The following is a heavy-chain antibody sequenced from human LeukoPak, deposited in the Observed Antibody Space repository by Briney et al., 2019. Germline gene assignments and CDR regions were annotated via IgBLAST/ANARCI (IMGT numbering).Heavy chain of an antibody. CDR1: GGTFSSYA. CDR2: IIPIFGTA. J-gene: IGHJ4*02. V-gene: IGHV1-69*01. D-gene: IGHD3-16*02. CDR3: ARVNDYVWGSYRYFDY. Sequence: GSSVKVSCKASGGTFSSYAISWVRQAPGQGLEWMGGIIPIFGTANYAQKFQGRVTITADESTSTAYMVLSSLRSEDTAVYYCARVNDYVWGSYRYFDYWGQGTLVTVSS.